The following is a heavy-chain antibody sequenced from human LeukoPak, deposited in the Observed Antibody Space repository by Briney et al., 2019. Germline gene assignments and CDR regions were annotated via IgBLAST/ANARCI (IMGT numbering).Heavy chain of an antibody. D-gene: IGHD5-12*01. Sequence: SGGSLRLSCLASGVTFSSYSMNWVRQAPGKGLEWVSSISGSLTHIYYADSLKGRFTVSRDNAKNSLYLQMNTLRAEDTAVYYCAREPPGSGSLLHFWGQGTVVTVSS. J-gene: IGHJ4*02. V-gene: IGHV3-21*01. CDR2: ISGSLTHI. CDR1: GVTFSSYS. CDR3: AREPPGSGSLLHF.